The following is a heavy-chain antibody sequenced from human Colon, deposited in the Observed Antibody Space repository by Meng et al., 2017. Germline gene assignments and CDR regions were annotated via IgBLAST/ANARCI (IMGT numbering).Heavy chain of an antibody. V-gene: IGHV4-4*02. CDR1: GGSISSNNW. J-gene: IGHJ4*02. CDR2: IDQSGST. CDR3: ARVPTTVDPFES. Sequence: QGLLQEAGPGLVKPSGTLSLTCTVSGGSISSNNWWSWVRQSPGRGLEWIGEIDQSGSTNYSPSLKSRVTISLDKSKNQFSLKVSYMTAADTAVYFCARVPTTVDPFESWGQGTLVTVSS. D-gene: IGHD4-23*01.